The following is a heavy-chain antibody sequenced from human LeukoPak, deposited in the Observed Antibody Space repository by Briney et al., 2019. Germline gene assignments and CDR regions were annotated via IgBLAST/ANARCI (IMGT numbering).Heavy chain of an antibody. J-gene: IGHJ4*02. CDR1: GFTFSSYG. Sequence: GGSLRLSCAASGFTFSSYGMHWVRQAPGKGLEWVAFIRYDGSNEYYADSVKGRYTISRDNSENTLYLQMNSLRAEDTAVYYCAKSSFCSSTSCYLPLGSWGQGTLVSVSS. CDR2: IRYDGSNE. V-gene: IGHV3-30*02. CDR3: AKSSFCSSTSCYLPLGS. D-gene: IGHD2-2*01.